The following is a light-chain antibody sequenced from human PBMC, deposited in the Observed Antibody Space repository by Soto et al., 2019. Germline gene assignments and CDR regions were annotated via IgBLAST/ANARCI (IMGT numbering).Light chain of an antibody. V-gene: IGKV1-5*03. CDR3: QQYDMYSYT. CDR1: QTISNR. CDR2: ETS. Sequence: IQMTQSPSRLSASVGDRVTITCQASQTISNRVAWYQHQPGKPPRLLIYETSTLRSGVPSRFRGSGSGTEFTLTISSLQPGDSASYYCQQYDMYSYTFAQGTKLEIK. J-gene: IGKJ2*01.